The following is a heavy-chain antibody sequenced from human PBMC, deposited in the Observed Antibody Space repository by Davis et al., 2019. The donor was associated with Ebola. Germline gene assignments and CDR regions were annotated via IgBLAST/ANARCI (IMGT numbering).Heavy chain of an antibody. Sequence: PGGSLRLSCSASGFTFSSYGLHWVRQAPGKGLEYVSAISGNGGSTYYADSVKGRFTISRDNSKNTLYLQMNSLRAEDTAVYYCARNAYSSSWFFDYWGQGTLVTVSS. J-gene: IGHJ4*02. V-gene: IGHV3-64*04. CDR3: ARNAYSSSWFFDY. CDR1: GFTFSSYG. CDR2: ISGNGGST. D-gene: IGHD6-13*01.